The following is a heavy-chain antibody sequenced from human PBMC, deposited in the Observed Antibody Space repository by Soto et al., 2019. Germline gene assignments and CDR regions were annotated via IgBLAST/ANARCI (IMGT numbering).Heavy chain of an antibody. V-gene: IGHV3-23*01. D-gene: IGHD3-22*01. CDR3: AKETAYDSSGYYYSLGAFDI. J-gene: IGHJ3*02. Sequence: LXLSYAESEFTFSSYAMRWVRRAPGKGLEWVSAISGSGGSTYYADSVKGRFTISRDNSKNTLYLQMNSLRAEDTAVYYCAKETAYDSSGYYYSLGAFDIWGQGTMVTV. CDR2: ISGSGGST. CDR1: EFTFSSYA.